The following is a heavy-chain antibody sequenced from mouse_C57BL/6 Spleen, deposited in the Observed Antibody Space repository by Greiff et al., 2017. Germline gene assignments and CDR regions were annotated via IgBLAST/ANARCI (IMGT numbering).Heavy chain of an antibody. CDR2: IDPSASYT. J-gene: IGHJ2*01. V-gene: IGHV1-69*01. Sequence: QVQLQQPGAELVMPGASVKLSCKASGYTFTSYWMHWVKQRPGQGLEWIGEIDPSASYTNYNQKFKGKSTLTVNKSSSTAYMQLSSLTSDDSAVYYCARGWAYFDYWGQGTTLTVSS. CDR1: GYTFTSYW. D-gene: IGHD1-1*02. CDR3: ARGWAYFDY.